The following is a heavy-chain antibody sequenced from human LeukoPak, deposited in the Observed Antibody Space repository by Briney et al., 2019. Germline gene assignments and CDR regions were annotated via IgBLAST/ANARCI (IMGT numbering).Heavy chain of an antibody. Sequence: ASVKVSCKASGYTFTSYYMHWVRQAPGQGLERMGIINPSGGSTSYAQKFQGRVPMTRDTSTSTVYMELSSLRSEDTAVYYCAREGEGLSSMVRGVITTGEVDYWGQGTLVTVSS. D-gene: IGHD3-10*01. CDR3: AREGEGLSSMVRGVITTGEVDY. V-gene: IGHV1-46*01. CDR2: INPSGGST. J-gene: IGHJ4*02. CDR1: GYTFTSYY.